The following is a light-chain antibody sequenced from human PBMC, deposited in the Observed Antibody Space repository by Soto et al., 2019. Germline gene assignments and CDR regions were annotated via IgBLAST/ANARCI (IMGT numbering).Light chain of an antibody. Sequence: EIVMTQSPATLSVSPGERATLSCRASQSVSSTVAWYQQKFGQAPRLLIYSASTRATGVPVRFSGSGSGTDFTLTITSLQSEDFGFYYCQQYHQWPVAFGGGTKVDIK. CDR1: QSVSST. CDR3: QQYHQWPVA. J-gene: IGKJ4*01. CDR2: SAS. V-gene: IGKV3-15*01.